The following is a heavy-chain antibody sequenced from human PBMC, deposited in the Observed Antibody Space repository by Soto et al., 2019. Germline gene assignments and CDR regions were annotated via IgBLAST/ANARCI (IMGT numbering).Heavy chain of an antibody. CDR1: GFTFSSYG. CDR3: AKEGLAFSMITFGGVIVENYFDY. V-gene: IGHV3-30*18. CDR2: ISYDGSNK. Sequence: QVQLVESGGGVVQPGRSLRLSCAASGFTFSSYGMHWVRQAPGKGLEWVAVISYDGSNKYYADSVKGRFTISRDNSKNTLYLHMNSLRAEDTAVYYCAKEGLAFSMITFGGVIVENYFDYWGQGTLVTVSS. J-gene: IGHJ4*02. D-gene: IGHD3-16*02.